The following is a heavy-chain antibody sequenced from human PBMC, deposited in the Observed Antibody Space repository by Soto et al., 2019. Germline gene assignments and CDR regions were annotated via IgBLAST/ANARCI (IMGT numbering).Heavy chain of an antibody. CDR2: INHSGST. V-gene: IGHV4-34*01. J-gene: IGHJ4*02. Sequence: SETLSLTCAVYGGSFSGYYWSWIRQPPGKGLEWIGEINHSGSTNYNPPLKSRVTISVDTSKNQFSLKLSSVTAADTAVYYCARGPRNCSSTSCSKYFDYWGQGTLVTVSS. CDR1: GGSFSGYY. CDR3: ARGPRNCSSTSCSKYFDY. D-gene: IGHD2-2*01.